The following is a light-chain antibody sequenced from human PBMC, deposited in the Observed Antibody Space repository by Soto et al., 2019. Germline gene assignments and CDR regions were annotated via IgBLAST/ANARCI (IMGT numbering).Light chain of an antibody. Sequence: QSVLTQPPSASGTPGQRVIISCSGSGSNIGSNTVSWYQQLPGTAPKLVIYSNNQRPSGVPDRFSGSKSGTSASLAISGLQSEDEADYHCAAWDDSLNGRVVFGGGTQLTVL. CDR2: SNN. CDR3: AAWDDSLNGRVV. CDR1: GSNIGSNT. J-gene: IGLJ2*01. V-gene: IGLV1-44*01.